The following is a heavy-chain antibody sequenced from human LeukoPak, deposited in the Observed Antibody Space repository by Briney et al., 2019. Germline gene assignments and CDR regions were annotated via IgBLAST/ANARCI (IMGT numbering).Heavy chain of an antibody. CDR3: ARDGTYYYDSSGYPDY. Sequence: GGSLRLSCAASGFTFSSYWMHWVRQARGKGLVWVSRINSDGSSTSYADSVKARFTISRDNAKNTLYLQMNSLRAEDTAVYYCARDGTYYYDSSGYPDYWGQGTLVTVSS. D-gene: IGHD3-22*01. V-gene: IGHV3-74*01. CDR1: GFTFSSYW. J-gene: IGHJ4*02. CDR2: INSDGSST.